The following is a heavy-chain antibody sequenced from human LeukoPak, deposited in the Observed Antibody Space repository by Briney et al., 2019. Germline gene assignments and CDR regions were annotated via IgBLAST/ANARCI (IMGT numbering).Heavy chain of an antibody. CDR3: ATERPSTDYYYYYYYMDV. CDR1: GGSICSGSYY. J-gene: IGHJ6*03. D-gene: IGHD3-16*01. Sequence: SQTLSLTCTVSGGSICSGSYYWSWIRQPAGKGLEWIGRIYTSGSTNYNPSLKSRVTISVDTSKNQFSLKLSSVTAADTAVYYCATERPSTDYYYYYYYMDVWGKGTTVTVSS. CDR2: IYTSGST. V-gene: IGHV4-61*02.